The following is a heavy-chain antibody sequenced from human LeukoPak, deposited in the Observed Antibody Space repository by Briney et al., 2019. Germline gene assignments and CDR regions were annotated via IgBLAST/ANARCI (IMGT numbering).Heavy chain of an antibody. Sequence: GGSLRLSCAASGFTFSSYDMHWVRQATGKGLEWVSAIGTAGDTYYPGSVKGRFTISRENAKNSLYLQMNSLRAEDTAVYYCARDMSESSTPIGSFDIWGQGTMVTVSS. D-gene: IGHD2/OR15-2a*01. CDR3: ARDMSESSTPIGSFDI. CDR1: GFTFSSYD. CDR2: IGTAGDT. J-gene: IGHJ3*02. V-gene: IGHV3-13*01.